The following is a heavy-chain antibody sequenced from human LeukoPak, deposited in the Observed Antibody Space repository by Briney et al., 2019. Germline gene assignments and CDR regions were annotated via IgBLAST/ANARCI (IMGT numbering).Heavy chain of an antibody. CDR1: GFTFSSYW. Sequence: GGSLRLSCAASGFTFSSYWMHWVRQAPGKGLVWVSRINSDGSSTSYAYSVKGRFTISRDNAKNTLYLQMNSLRAEDTAVYYCARDHVYYYYMDVWGKGTTVTVSS. CDR2: INSDGSST. CDR3: ARDHVYYYYMDV. D-gene: IGHD3-16*01. V-gene: IGHV3-74*01. J-gene: IGHJ6*03.